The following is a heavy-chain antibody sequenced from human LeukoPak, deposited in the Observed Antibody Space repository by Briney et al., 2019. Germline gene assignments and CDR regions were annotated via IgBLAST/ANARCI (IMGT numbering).Heavy chain of an antibody. D-gene: IGHD4-17*01. J-gene: IGHJ4*02. V-gene: IGHV3-48*04. Sequence: PGGSLRLSCAASEFAFSTYNMNWVRQAPGKGLEWVSYISTGSSTTYYADSVKGRFTISRDNAKKSLYLQMNSLRAEDTAVYYCARDKSYGDSTDYWGQGTLVTVSS. CDR1: EFAFSTYN. CDR3: ARDKSYGDSTDY. CDR2: ISTGSSTT.